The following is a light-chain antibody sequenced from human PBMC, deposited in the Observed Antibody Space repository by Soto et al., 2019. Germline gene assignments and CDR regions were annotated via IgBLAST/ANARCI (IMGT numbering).Light chain of an antibody. J-gene: IGKJ1*01. Sequence: DIVMTQSPDSLAVSLGERATINCKSSQSVFYSSSDKNLLTWYQQKPGQPPRLLIYWASTRESGVPDRFSGSGSGTEFTLTISSLQAEDVATYYCHQYYISPWTFGQGTKVEIK. CDR3: HQYYISPWT. CDR1: QSVFYSSSDKNL. V-gene: IGKV4-1*01. CDR2: WAS.